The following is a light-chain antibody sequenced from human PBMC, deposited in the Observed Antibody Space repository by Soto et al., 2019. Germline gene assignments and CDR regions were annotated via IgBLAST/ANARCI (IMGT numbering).Light chain of an antibody. Sequence: QSALTQPASVSGSPGQSITISCTGTSSDVGGYNRVSWYQQHPNKAPKLMIYEGSKRPSGVSNRFSGSKSGNTASLTISGLQAEDEADYYCCSYAGSDTFVVFGGVTKLTVL. CDR2: EGS. CDR3: CSYAGSDTFVV. J-gene: IGLJ2*01. V-gene: IGLV2-23*03. CDR1: SSDVGGYNR.